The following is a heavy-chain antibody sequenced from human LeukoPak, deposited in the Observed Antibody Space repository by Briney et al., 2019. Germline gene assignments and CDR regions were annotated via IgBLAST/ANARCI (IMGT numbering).Heavy chain of an antibody. V-gene: IGHV3-48*03. CDR2: ISSSGSTI. Sequence: GGSLRLSCAASGFTFSSYEMNWVRQAPGKGLEWVSYISSSGSTIYYADSVKGRFTISRDNSKNTLYLQMNSLRAEDTAVYYCAKRIAAAGIGYYFDYWGQGTLVTVSS. D-gene: IGHD6-13*01. CDR1: GFTFSSYE. CDR3: AKRIAAAGIGYYFDY. J-gene: IGHJ4*02.